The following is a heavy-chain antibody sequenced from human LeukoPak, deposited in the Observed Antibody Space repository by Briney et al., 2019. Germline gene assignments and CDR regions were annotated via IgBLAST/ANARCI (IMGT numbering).Heavy chain of an antibody. V-gene: IGHV7-4-1*02. D-gene: IGHD2-2*01. CDR1: GYTFTSHA. CDR3: ARQGPGYCSSTSCYGVGY. J-gene: IGHJ4*02. Sequence: GASVKVSCKASGYTFTSHAMNWVRQAPGQGLEWMGWINTNTGNPTYAQAFTGRFVFSLDTSVSTAYLQISSLKAEGTAVYYCARQGPGYCSSTSCYGVGYWGQGTLVTVSS. CDR2: INTNTGNP.